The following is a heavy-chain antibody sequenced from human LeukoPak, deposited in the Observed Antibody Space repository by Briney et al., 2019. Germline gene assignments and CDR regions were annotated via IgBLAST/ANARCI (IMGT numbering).Heavy chain of an antibody. CDR3: VIMSHTVVPTARIYYYMDI. J-gene: IGHJ6*03. CDR2: FDPENAKT. D-gene: IGHD1-1*01. CDR1: GYILTELS. Sequence: EASVKVSCKVSGYILTELSIHWLRQAPGKGLEWMGSFDPENAKTMSAQTFQGRVTMTEDTSTDTAYMELRSLRSDDTAIYYCVIMSHTVVPTARIYYYMDIWGTGTTVIVSS. V-gene: IGHV1-24*01.